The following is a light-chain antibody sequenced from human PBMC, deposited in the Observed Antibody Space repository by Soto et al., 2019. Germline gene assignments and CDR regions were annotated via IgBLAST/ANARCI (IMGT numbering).Light chain of an antibody. V-gene: IGKV1-5*01. CDR3: HQYGNSPGT. CDR1: QSIDRW. J-gene: IGKJ1*01. Sequence: DIQMTQSPSTLPASVGDRVTITCRASQSIDRWLAWYQQRPGKAPKILIYHASSLETGVPSRFSGSGSGTEFTLTISRLEPEDFAVYYCHQYGNSPGTFGQGTKVEIK. CDR2: HAS.